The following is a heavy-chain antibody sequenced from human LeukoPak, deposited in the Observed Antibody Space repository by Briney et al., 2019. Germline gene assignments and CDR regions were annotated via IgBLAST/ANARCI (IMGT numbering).Heavy chain of an antibody. CDR1: GYTFTSYA. CDR3: AGAPITMVRGSWFDP. V-gene: IGHV1-3*01. J-gene: IGHJ5*02. Sequence: GASVKVSCKASGYTFTSYAMHWVRQAPGQRLEWMGWINAGNGNTKYSQKFQGRVTITRDTSASTAYMELSSLRSEDTAVYYCAGAPITMVRGSWFDPWGQGTLVTVSS. D-gene: IGHD3-10*01. CDR2: INAGNGNT.